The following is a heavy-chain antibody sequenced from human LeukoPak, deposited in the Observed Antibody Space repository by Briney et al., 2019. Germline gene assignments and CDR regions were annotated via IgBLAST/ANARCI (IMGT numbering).Heavy chain of an antibody. Sequence: ASVTVSCKASGYTFTGYYMHWVRQAPGQGLAWMGWINPNSGGTNYAQKFQGRVTMTRDTSISTAYMELSRLRSDDTAVYYCARDVLFGGYTFDIWGQGTMVTVSS. CDR3: ARDVLFGGYTFDI. V-gene: IGHV1-2*02. CDR2: INPNSGGT. D-gene: IGHD3-10*01. CDR1: GYTFTGYY. J-gene: IGHJ3*02.